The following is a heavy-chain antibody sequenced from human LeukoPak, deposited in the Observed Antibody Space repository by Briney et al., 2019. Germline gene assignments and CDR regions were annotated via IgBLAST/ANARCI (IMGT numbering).Heavy chain of an antibody. CDR1: GFTFSSYA. CDR2: ISGSGGST. Sequence: PGGSLRLSCAASGFTFSSYAMSWVRQAPGKGLEWVSAISGSGGSTYYADSVKGRFTISRDNSKNTLYLQMNSLRAEDTAVYYCAKPMQPDYYDSSCSHGIDYWGQGTLVTVSS. V-gene: IGHV3-23*01. J-gene: IGHJ4*02. D-gene: IGHD3-22*01. CDR3: AKPMQPDYYDSSCSHGIDY.